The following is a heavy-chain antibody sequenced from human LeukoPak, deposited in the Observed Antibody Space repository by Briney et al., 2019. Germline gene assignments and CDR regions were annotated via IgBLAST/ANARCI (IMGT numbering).Heavy chain of an antibody. CDR2: INHSGST. V-gene: IGHV4-34*01. D-gene: IGHD1-26*01. CDR3: ARLTKIYSGTFDGTFDGLDI. Sequence: SETLSLTCAAYGGSFSGYYWSWIRQPPGKGLEWIGEINHSGSTNYSPSLKSRVTISIDTSKSQFSLKLNSVTAADAAVYYCARLTKIYSGTFDGTFDGLDIWGQGTMVTVSS. CDR1: GGSFSGYY. J-gene: IGHJ3*02.